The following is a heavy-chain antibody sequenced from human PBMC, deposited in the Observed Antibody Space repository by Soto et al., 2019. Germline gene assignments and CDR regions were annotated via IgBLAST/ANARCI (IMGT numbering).Heavy chain of an antibody. D-gene: IGHD3-16*01. Sequence: PGGSLRLSCEASGFTFSGYYMSWIRQAPGKGLEWVSYISSDGSPIYYSDSVKGRFTISRDNAKNSLYLQMNSLRAEDTAVYYCARPHESIWGNHDYYFDYWGQGTLVTVS. J-gene: IGHJ4*02. CDR3: ARPHESIWGNHDYYFDY. V-gene: IGHV3-11*01. CDR1: GFTFSGYY. CDR2: ISSDGSPI.